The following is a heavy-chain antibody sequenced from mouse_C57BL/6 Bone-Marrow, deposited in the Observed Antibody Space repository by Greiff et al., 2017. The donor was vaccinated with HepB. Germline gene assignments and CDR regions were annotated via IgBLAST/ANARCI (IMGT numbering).Heavy chain of an antibody. V-gene: IGHV1-64*01. Sequence: VQVVESGAELVKPGASVKLSCKASGYTFTSYWMHWVKQRPGQGLEWIGMIHPNSGSTNYNEKFKSKATLTVDKSSSTAYMQLSSLTSEDSAVYYCARGNYWYFDVWGTGTTVTVSS. CDR3: ARGNYWYFDV. J-gene: IGHJ1*03. CDR1: GYTFTSYW. CDR2: IHPNSGST.